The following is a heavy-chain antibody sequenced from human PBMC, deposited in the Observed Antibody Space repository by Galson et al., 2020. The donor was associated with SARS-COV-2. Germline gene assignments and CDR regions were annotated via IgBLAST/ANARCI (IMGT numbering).Heavy chain of an antibody. CDR3: ASARGIFGVVTMTGLDV. J-gene: IGHJ6*02. Sequence: GGSLRLSCAASGFTFSSYGMHWVRQAPGKALEWVAVISHDGRKNHYADSVKGRFTISRDSSKNTLYLQMNSLRTEDTAIYYCASARGIFGVVTMTGLDVWGQGTTVTVSS. V-gene: IGHV3-30*03. D-gene: IGHD3-3*01. CDR2: ISHDGRKN. CDR1: GFTFSSYG.